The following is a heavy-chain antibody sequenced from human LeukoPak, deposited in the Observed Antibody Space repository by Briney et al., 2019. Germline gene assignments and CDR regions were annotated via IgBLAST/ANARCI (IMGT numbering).Heavy chain of an antibody. Sequence: GGSLRLSCAASGFTVSSNCMSWVRQAPGKGLEWVSVIYSGDITYYADSVKGRFTISRDNSKNTLYLQMNSLRAEDTAVYYCASHRGYSGYDLVDYWGQGTLVTVSS. CDR1: GFTVSSNC. D-gene: IGHD5-12*01. CDR2: IYSGDIT. CDR3: ASHRGYSGYDLVDY. J-gene: IGHJ4*02. V-gene: IGHV3-53*01.